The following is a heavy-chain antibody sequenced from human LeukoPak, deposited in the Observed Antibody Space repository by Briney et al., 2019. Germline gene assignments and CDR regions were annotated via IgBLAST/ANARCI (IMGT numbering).Heavy chain of an antibody. J-gene: IGHJ4*02. D-gene: IGHD4-11*01. V-gene: IGHV3-21*01. CDR3: ARKPLSYSDYEVDY. CDR1: GFTFSSYS. CDR2: ISSSSSYI. Sequence: SGGSLRLSCAASGFTFSSYSMNWVRQAPGKGLEWVSSISSSSSYIYYADSVKGRFTISRDNAKNTLYLQMNSLRVDDTAVYYCARKPLSYSDYEVDYWGQGTLVTVSS.